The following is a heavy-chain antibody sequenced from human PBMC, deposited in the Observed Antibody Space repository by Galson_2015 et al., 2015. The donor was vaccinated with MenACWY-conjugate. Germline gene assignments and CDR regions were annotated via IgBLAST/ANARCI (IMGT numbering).Heavy chain of an antibody. J-gene: IGHJ4*02. D-gene: IGHD1-14*01. CDR1: GFTFSTYR. CDR2: ISSSSTI. V-gene: IGHV3-48*01. CDR3: ARLTSH. Sequence: SLRLSCAASGFTFSTYRMNWVRQAPGKGLEWVSYISSSSTIYYADSVKGRFTISRDNAKNSLYLQMNSLRAEDTAVYYCARLTSHWGQGTLVTVSS.